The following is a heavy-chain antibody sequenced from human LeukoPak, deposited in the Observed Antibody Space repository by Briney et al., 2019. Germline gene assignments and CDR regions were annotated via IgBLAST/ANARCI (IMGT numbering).Heavy chain of an antibody. J-gene: IGHJ6*03. CDR2: INPSGGST. V-gene: IGHV1-46*01. Sequence: ASVTVSCKSSGYTFTIHYMNWVRQAPGQGLEWMGIINPSGGSTNYAQKFQGRVTMTRDTSTRTVHMELSSLRSEDTAVYYCARVNFVAVPAGMETYYYYYLDVWGKGTTVTVSS. CDR1: GYTFTIHY. D-gene: IGHD2-2*01. CDR3: ARVNFVAVPAGMETYYYYYLDV.